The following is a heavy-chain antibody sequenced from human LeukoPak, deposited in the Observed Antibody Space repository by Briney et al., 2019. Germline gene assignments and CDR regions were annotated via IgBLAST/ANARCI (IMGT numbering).Heavy chain of an antibody. V-gene: IGHV1-2*02. CDR2: INPNSGGT. Sequence: ASVKVSCKASGYTCTDYYMHWMRQAPGQGLEYMAWINPNSGGTRYAQKFQGRVTMARDTSISTAYMELSRLRSDDTAMYYCAREQTGSHGAFDIWGQGTMVTVSS. CDR3: AREQTGSHGAFDI. D-gene: IGHD1-26*01. CDR1: GYTCTDYY. J-gene: IGHJ3*02.